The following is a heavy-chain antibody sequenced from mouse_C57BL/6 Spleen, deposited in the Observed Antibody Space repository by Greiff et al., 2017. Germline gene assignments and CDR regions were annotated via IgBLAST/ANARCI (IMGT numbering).Heavy chain of an antibody. CDR3: ARRDYYGSSYAMDY. J-gene: IGHJ4*01. Sequence: VQLQQSGAELVRPGTSVKVSCKASGYAFTNYLIEWVKQRPGQGLEWIGVINPGSGGTNYNEKFKGKATLTADKSSRTAYMQLSSLTSEDSAVYFCARRDYYGSSYAMDYWGQGTSVTVSS. CDR2: INPGSGGT. D-gene: IGHD1-1*01. V-gene: IGHV1-54*01. CDR1: GYAFTNYL.